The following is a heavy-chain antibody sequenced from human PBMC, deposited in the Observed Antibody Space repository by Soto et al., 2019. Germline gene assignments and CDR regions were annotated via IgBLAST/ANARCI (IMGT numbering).Heavy chain of an antibody. CDR3: ARSGEVGSGWYRRRNNNWFDP. J-gene: IGHJ5*02. V-gene: IGHV1-18*01. CDR2: ISAYNGNT. D-gene: IGHD6-19*01. Sequence: ASVKVSCKASGYTFTSYFISWVRQAPGQGLEWMGWISAYNGNTNYAQKLQGRVTMTTDTSTSTAYMELRSLRSDDTAVHYCARSGEVGSGWYRRRNNNWFDPWGQGTLVTVSS. CDR1: GYTFTSYF.